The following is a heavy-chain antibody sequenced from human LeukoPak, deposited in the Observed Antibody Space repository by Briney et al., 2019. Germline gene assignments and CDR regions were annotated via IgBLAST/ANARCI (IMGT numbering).Heavy chain of an antibody. V-gene: IGHV3-21*01. CDR2: ISSSSSYI. J-gene: IGHJ5*02. CDR1: GFTVSSNY. D-gene: IGHD3-10*01. CDR3: ARAYLPTETNWFDP. Sequence: GGSLRLSCAASGFTVSSNYMSWVRQAPGKGLEWVSSISSSSSYIYYADSVKGRFTISRDNAKNSLYLQMNSLRAEDTAVYYCARAYLPTETNWFDPWGQGTLVTVSS.